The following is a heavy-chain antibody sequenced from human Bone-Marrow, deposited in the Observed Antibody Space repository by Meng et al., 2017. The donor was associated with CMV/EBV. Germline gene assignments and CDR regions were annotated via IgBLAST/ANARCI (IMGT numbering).Heavy chain of an antibody. D-gene: IGHD2-2*01. J-gene: IGHJ6*02. CDR2: IRYDGSNK. CDR3: AKDLSIVVVSAAIAHRHYYYYGMDV. Sequence: GGSLRLSCAASGFTFSSYGMHWVRQAPGKGLEWVAFIRYDGSNKYYADSVKGRFTISRDNSKNTLYLQMNSLRAEDTAVYYCAKDLSIVVVSAAIAHRHYYYYGMDVWGQGTTVTVSS. V-gene: IGHV3-30*02. CDR1: GFTFSSYG.